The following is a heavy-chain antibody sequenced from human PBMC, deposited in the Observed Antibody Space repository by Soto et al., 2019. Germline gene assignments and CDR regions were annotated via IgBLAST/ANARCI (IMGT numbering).Heavy chain of an antibody. J-gene: IGHJ4*02. D-gene: IGHD4-4*01. CDR1: GFPFQSYA. V-gene: IGHV3-23*01. CDR3: AKQREYSNYHRTLSDY. Sequence: TARYLRLSCAASGFPFQSYAMNCVRQAHGRGLEWDSVITGPASGTYYADSVEGRLTISRDNSKNTVYLQMNNLRAEDTAIYHCAKQREYSNYHRTLSDYRGQGSIVTVSS. CDR2: ITGPASGT.